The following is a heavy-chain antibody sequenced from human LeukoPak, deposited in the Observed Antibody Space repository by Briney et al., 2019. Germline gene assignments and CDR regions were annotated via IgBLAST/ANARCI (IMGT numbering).Heavy chain of an antibody. D-gene: IGHD6-13*01. CDR2: INPNSGGT. CDR1: GGTFSSYA. V-gene: IGHV1-2*02. CDR3: ARGFDSSSWYAVFDY. Sequence: GASVKVSCKASGGTFSSYAISWVRQAPGQGLEWMGWINPNSGGTNYAQKFQGRVTMTRDTSISTAYMELSRLRSDDTAVYYCARGFDSSSWYAVFDYWGQGTLVTVSS. J-gene: IGHJ4*02.